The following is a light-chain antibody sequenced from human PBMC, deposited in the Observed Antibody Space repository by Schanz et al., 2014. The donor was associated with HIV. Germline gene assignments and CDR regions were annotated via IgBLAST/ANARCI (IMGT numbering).Light chain of an antibody. CDR1: QSVSRKE. Sequence: IVLTQSPDTLSLSPGDRVTLSCRASQSVSRKEIVWYQQKPGQPPRLLIYGASTRATGIPDRFTGSGSGTDFTLTITGLEPEDFAVYYCQHFDHSVVTFGGGTKVEIK. CDR2: GAS. J-gene: IGKJ4*01. V-gene: IGKV3-20*01. CDR3: QHFDHSVVT.